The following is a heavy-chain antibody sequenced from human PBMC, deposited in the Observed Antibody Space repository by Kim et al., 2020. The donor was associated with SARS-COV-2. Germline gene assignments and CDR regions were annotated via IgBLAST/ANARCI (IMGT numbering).Heavy chain of an antibody. D-gene: IGHD2-21*01. J-gene: IGHJ3*01. V-gene: IGHV3-11*01. CDR3: ARARDKTGDIDAFDV. CDR2: ITNNGNTK. Sequence: GGSLRLSCVPSGFTFSDYFMTWIRQAPGKGLEWISYITNNGNTKYYADSVKGRFTVSRDNAKNSLYLEMNSLRGEDTAVYYCARARDKTGDIDAFDVWGQGTKVTVSS. CDR1: GFTFSDYF.